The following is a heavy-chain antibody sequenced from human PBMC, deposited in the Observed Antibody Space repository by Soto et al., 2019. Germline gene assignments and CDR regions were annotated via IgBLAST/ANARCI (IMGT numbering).Heavy chain of an antibody. D-gene: IGHD3-10*01. CDR2: ISSSGSTI. J-gene: IGHJ3*02. CDR1: GFTFSSYE. V-gene: IGHV3-48*03. Sequence: GGSLRLSCAASGFTFSSYEMNWVRQAPGKGLEWVSYISSSGSTIYYTDSVKGRFTISRDNAKNSLYLQMNSLRAEDTAVYYCARKSGIVAFDIWGQGTMVTVSS. CDR3: ARKSGIVAFDI.